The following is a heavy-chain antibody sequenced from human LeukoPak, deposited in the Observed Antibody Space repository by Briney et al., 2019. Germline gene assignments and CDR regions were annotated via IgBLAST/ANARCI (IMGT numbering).Heavy chain of an antibody. CDR1: GYTFTAYY. D-gene: IGHD5-18*01. V-gene: IGHV1-2*02. Sequence: ASVKVSCKASGYTFTAYYMHWVRQAPGQGLEWMGWINPDSGGTNYAQKFQGRVTMTRDTSISTAYMELSRLRSDDTAVYYCASALYSYVSGSNFDYWGQGTLVTVSS. CDR2: INPDSGGT. J-gene: IGHJ4*02. CDR3: ASALYSYVSGSNFDY.